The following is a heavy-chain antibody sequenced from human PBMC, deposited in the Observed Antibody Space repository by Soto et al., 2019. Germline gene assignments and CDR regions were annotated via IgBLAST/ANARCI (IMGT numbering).Heavy chain of an antibody. D-gene: IGHD2-2*01. CDR3: ARVIPGAEAWFGP. J-gene: IGHJ5*02. V-gene: IGHV1-18*01. CDR1: GYTFTNYG. Sequence: QVQLVQSGGEVKKPGASVKVSCKASGYTFTNYGVTWVRQAPGQGLEWMGWISAYTDNPNYAQKFQGRVTMTIDTSTNTAYMDLRSLTSDDTAVYYCARVIPGAEAWFGPWGQGTLVTVSS. CDR2: ISAYTDNP.